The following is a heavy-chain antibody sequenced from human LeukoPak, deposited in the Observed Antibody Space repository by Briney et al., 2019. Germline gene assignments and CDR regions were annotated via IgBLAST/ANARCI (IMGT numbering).Heavy chain of an antibody. CDR1: GGSISSYY. CDR3: ATGGYSYGYGAYYYYGMDV. CDR2: IYTSGST. Sequence: SETLSLTCTVSGGSISSYYWSWIRQPAGKGLEWIGRIYTSGSTNYNPSLKCRVTMSVDTSKNQFSLKLSSVTAADTAVYYCATGGYSYGYGAYYYYGMDVWGQGTTVTVSS. D-gene: IGHD5-18*01. J-gene: IGHJ6*02. V-gene: IGHV4-4*07.